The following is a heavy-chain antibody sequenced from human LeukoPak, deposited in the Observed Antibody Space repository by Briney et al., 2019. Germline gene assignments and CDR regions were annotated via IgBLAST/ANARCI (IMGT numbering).Heavy chain of an antibody. D-gene: IGHD5-12*01. CDR1: GYFSTAYY. V-gene: IGHV4-38-2*02. Sequence: SETLSLTRTVSGYFSTAYYWGWIRQPPGKGLEWMASIRPDGHTYTNSSLRHQLTISADMSRNEFSLKLNSLTAADTAVYYCARQVATKGEWAFDVWGQGTVVTVSS. J-gene: IGHJ3*01. CDR2: IRPDGHT. CDR3: ARQVATKGEWAFDV.